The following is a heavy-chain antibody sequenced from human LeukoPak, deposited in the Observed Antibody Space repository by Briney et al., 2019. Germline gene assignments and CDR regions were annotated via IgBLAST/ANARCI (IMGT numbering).Heavy chain of an antibody. CDR2: IYYSGST. J-gene: IGHJ5*02. D-gene: IGHD4-17*01. Sequence: SETLSLTCTVSGGSISSYYWNWIRQRPGKGLEWFGNIYYSGSTNYNPSLKSRVTISVDTSKNQFSLKVSSVTAADTAVYYCARRMGGDYGNWFDPWGQGTLVTVSS. CDR3: ARRMGGDYGNWFDP. V-gene: IGHV4-59*08. CDR1: GGSISSYY.